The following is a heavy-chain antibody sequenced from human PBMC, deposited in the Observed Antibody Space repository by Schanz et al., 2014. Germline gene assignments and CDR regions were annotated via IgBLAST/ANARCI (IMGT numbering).Heavy chain of an antibody. CDR1: GGSFSSST. CDR2: IIPILDKT. V-gene: IGHV1-69*08. Sequence: QVQLVQSGAEVKKPGSSVKVSCKASGGSFSSSTLTWVRQAPGQGLEWMGRIIPILDKTNYAQKFQGRVTMTTDTATSTAYVELRSLISDDTAVYYCVRDAGWAFGDYHGRDVWGQGALVTVSS. CDR3: VRDAGWAFGDYHGRDV. J-gene: IGHJ6*02. D-gene: IGHD3-10*01.